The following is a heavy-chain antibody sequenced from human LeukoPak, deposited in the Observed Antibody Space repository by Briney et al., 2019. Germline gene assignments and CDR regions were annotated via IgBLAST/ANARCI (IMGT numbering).Heavy chain of an antibody. J-gene: IGHJ4*02. CDR2: VGDNGGGT. V-gene: IGHV3-23*01. Sequence: GGSLRISCAASGFPFKTYPMTWVRQAPGKGLEWISAVGDNGGGTFYADSVKGRFTISKDVSSDTLYLQMDSLTADDTAVYYCMKGGWGSPLDYWGQGTMVTVSS. CDR3: MKGGWGSPLDY. CDR1: GFPFKTYP. D-gene: IGHD7-27*01.